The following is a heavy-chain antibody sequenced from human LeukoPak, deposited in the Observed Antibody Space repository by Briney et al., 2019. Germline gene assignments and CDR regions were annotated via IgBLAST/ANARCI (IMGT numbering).Heavy chain of an antibody. CDR2: INHSGST. D-gene: IGHD3-10*01. V-gene: IGHV4-34*01. Sequence: PSETLSLTCAVYGGSFSGYYWSWIRQPPGKGLEWIGEINHSGSTNYNPSLKSRVTISVDTSKNQFSLKLSSVTAADTAVYYCARVGRITMVRGVIRRFDYWGQGTLVTVSS. CDR1: GGSFSGYY. CDR3: ARVGRITMVRGVIRRFDY. J-gene: IGHJ4*02.